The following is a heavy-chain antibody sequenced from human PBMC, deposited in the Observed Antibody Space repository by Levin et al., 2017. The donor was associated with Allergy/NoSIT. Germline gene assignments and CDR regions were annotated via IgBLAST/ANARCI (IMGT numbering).Heavy chain of an antibody. Sequence: ASVKVSCKVSGDTLTKLSMHWVRQAPGKGLEWMGGFDPEDGETLYAQKFQGRVTMTEDTSTDTGYLELSSLRSEDTAVYYCATHPLDSGSFSTYYWYFDLWGRGTLVTVSS. V-gene: IGHV1-24*01. J-gene: IGHJ2*01. CDR3: ATHPLDSGSFSTYYWYFDL. CDR1: GDTLTKLS. D-gene: IGHD1-26*01. CDR2: FDPEDGET.